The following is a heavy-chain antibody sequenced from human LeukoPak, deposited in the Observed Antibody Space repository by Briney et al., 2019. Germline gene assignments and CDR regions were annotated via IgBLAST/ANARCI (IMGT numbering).Heavy chain of an antibody. D-gene: IGHD2-21*02. Sequence: PGGSLRLSCAASGFTFSSYSMNWVRQAPGKGLEWVSSISSSSSYIYYADSVKVRFTISRDNAKNSLYLQMNSLRAEDTAVYYCARSLVTAISIGYWGQGTLVTVSS. J-gene: IGHJ4*02. V-gene: IGHV3-21*01. CDR3: ARSLVTAISIGY. CDR2: ISSSSSYI. CDR1: GFTFSSYS.